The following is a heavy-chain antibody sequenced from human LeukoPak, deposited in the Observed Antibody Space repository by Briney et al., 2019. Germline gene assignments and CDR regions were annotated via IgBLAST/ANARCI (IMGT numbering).Heavy chain of an antibody. CDR1: GGSISSSSYY. D-gene: IGHD3-10*01. CDR2: IYYSGST. J-gene: IGHJ4*02. Sequence: SETLSLTCTVSGGSISSSSYYWGWIRQPPGKGLEWIGSIYYSGSTYYNPSLKSRVTISVDTSKNQFSLKLSSVTAADTAVYYCARQLYNVWFGELLAFDYWGQGTLVTVSS. V-gene: IGHV4-39*01. CDR3: ARQLYNVWFGELLAFDY.